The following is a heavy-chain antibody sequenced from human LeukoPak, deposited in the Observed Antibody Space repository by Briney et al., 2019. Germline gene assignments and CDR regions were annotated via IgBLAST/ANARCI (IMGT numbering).Heavy chain of an antibody. CDR2: ISGSGGST. Sequence: GGSLRLSCAASGFTFSSYAMSWVRQAPGKGLEWASAISGSGGSTYYADSVKGRFTISRDNSKNTLYLQMNSLRAEDTAVYYCAKGGTVTTRGSDYWGQGTLVTVSS. V-gene: IGHV3-23*01. CDR3: AKGGTVTTRGSDY. D-gene: IGHD4-17*01. J-gene: IGHJ4*02. CDR1: GFTFSSYA.